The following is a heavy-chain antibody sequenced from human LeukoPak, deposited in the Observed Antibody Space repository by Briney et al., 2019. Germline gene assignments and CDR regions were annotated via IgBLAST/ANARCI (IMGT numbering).Heavy chain of an antibody. D-gene: IGHD4-17*01. J-gene: IGHJ3*02. CDR1: GFTFGDYV. CDR3: ARPRAPVTRISSFDI. Sequence: PGGSLRLSCTASGFTFGDYVMSWVRQAPRKGLEWVGFIRSKAYGGTTKNAASVKGRFTISRDDSRSIAYLQMNSLKTEDTAVYYCARPRAPVTRISSFDIWGQGTMVTVSS. CDR2: IRSKAYGGTT. V-gene: IGHV3-49*04.